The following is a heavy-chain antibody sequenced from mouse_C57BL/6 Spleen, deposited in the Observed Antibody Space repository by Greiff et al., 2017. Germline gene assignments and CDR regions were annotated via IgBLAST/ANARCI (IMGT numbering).Heavy chain of an antibody. V-gene: IGHV1-55*01. Sequence: QVQLQQPGAELVKPGASVKMSCKASGYTFTSYWITWVKQRPGQGLEWIGDIYPGSGSTNYNEKFKSKATLTVDTSSRTAYMHLSSLTSEDSAVYYCARSEDSYPWYFDVWGTGTTVTVSS. CDR3: ARSEDSYPWYFDV. J-gene: IGHJ1*03. D-gene: IGHD2-12*01. CDR2: IYPGSGST. CDR1: GYTFTSYW.